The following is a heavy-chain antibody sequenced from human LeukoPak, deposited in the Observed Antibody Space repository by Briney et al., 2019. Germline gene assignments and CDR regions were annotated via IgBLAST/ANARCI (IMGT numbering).Heavy chain of an antibody. CDR2: IIPIFGTA. D-gene: IGHD3-22*01. Sequence: GASVKVSCKASGGTFSSYAISWVRQAPGQGLEWMGGIIPIFGTANYAQKFQGRVTITADESTSTAYMELSSLRSEDTAVYYCARELISYYDSSVSPYFDYWGQGTLVTVSS. CDR1: GGTFSSYA. CDR3: ARELISYYDSSVSPYFDY. J-gene: IGHJ4*02. V-gene: IGHV1-69*13.